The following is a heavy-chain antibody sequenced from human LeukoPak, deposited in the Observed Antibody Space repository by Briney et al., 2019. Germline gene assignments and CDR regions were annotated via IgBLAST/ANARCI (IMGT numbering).Heavy chain of an antibody. D-gene: IGHD7-27*01. CDR3: AKGESNWDYYFDY. Sequence: GGPLRLSCAASGFTYSSYAMSWVRQAPGKRLEWVSAISSSGGSTYYADSVKGRFTISRDNSKNTLFLQMNSLRAEDTAVYYCAKGESNWDYYFDYWGQGTLVTVSS. J-gene: IGHJ4*02. V-gene: IGHV3-23*01. CDR2: ISSSGGST. CDR1: GFTYSSYA.